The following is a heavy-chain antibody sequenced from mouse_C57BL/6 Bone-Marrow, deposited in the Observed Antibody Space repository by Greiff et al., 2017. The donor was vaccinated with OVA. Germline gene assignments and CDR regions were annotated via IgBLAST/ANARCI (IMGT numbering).Heavy chain of an antibody. Sequence: VQLQQSVAELVRPGASVKLSCTASGFNIENTYMHWVKQRPEQGLEWIGRIDPANGNTKYAPKFQGKATITADTSSNTAYLQLSSLTSEDTAIYYCASDYYGSSLFAYWGQGTLVTVSA. J-gene: IGHJ3*01. CDR3: ASDYYGSSLFAY. V-gene: IGHV14-3*01. CDR1: GFNIENTY. CDR2: IDPANGNT. D-gene: IGHD1-1*01.